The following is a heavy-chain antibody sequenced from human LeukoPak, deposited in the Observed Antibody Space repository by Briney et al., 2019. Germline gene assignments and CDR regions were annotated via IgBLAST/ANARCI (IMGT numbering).Heavy chain of an antibody. D-gene: IGHD4-11*01. CDR3: ARAPHYSNYGPYYYGMDV. V-gene: IGHV3-11*06. CDR2: ISSSSSYT. J-gene: IGHJ6*02. CDR1: GFTFSDYY. Sequence: GGSLRLSCAASGFTFSDYYMSWIRQAPGKGLEWVLYISSSSSYTNYADSVKGRFTISRDNAKNSLYLQMNSLRAEDTAVYYCARAPHYSNYGPYYYGMDVWGQGTTVTVSS.